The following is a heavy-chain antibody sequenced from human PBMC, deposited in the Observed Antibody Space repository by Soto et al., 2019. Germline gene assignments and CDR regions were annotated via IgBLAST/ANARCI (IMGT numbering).Heavy chain of an antibody. Sequence: ASETLSLTCTVSGGSISSSSYYWGWIRQPPGKGLEWIGSIYYSGSTYYNPSLKSRGTISIDRSKNQFSLKLSSVTAADTAVYYRARVPDYWGQGILVTVSS. V-gene: IGHV4-39*07. CDR3: ARVPDY. J-gene: IGHJ4*02. D-gene: IGHD2-2*01. CDR2: IYYSGST. CDR1: GGSISSSSYY.